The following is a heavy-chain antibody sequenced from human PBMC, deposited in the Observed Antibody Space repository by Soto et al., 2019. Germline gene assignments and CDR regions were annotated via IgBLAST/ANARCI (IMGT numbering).Heavy chain of an antibody. CDR3: ARETYAVVVPAAPEVGAFDI. V-gene: IGHV1-69*08. CDR1: GGTFRTYT. J-gene: IGHJ3*02. CDR2: IIPLLGIT. Sequence: QVQLVQSGGEVKKPGSSVKVSCSVSGGTFRTYTFSWVRQAPGQGLEWMGSIIPLLGITNYAQKFQGRVTIIADKSTNTAYMELRSVASEETAIFYCARETYAVVVPAAPEVGAFDIWGQGTMVSVSS. D-gene: IGHD2-15*01.